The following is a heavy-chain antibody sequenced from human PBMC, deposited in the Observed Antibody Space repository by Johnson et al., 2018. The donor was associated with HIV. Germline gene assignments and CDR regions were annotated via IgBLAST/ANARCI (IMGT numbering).Heavy chain of an antibody. Sequence: VQLVESGGGVVRPGGSLRLSCAASGFTFDDYGMSWVRQAPGKGLELVAGLNWNGGSTGYADSVKGRFTISRDNAKNSLDLQMNSLRAEDTALYYCARDRRYYGSGSYGGAFDIWGQGTVVTVSS. J-gene: IGHJ3*02. CDR2: LNWNGGST. CDR1: GFTFDDYG. D-gene: IGHD3-10*01. CDR3: ARDRRYYGSGSYGGAFDI. V-gene: IGHV3-20*04.